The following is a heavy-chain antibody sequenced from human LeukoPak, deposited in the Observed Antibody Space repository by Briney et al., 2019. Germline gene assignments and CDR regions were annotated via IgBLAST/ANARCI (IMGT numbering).Heavy chain of an antibody. CDR3: AKHIYAAVSIQQ. CDR2: IRSRSDGGTA. CDR1: GFTFRDAW. Sequence: GGSLRLSCAASGFTFRDAWMTWVRQAPGKGLEWVGRIRSRSDGGTADYATAVKDRFTISRDDSINTLYLEMSSLKTEDTAVYYCAKHIYAAVSIQQWGQGTLVTVSS. D-gene: IGHD2-2*01. J-gene: IGHJ1*01. V-gene: IGHV3-15*01.